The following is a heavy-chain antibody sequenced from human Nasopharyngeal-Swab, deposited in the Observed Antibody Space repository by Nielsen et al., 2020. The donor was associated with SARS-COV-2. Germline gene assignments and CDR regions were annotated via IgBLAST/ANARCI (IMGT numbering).Heavy chain of an antibody. D-gene: IGHD6-19*01. Sequence: SETLSLTCTVSGGSISSYYWSWIRQPPGKGLEWIGYIYYSGSTNYNPSLKSRVTISVDTSKNQFSLKLSSVTAADTAVYYRARGYSSGWYFDWGQGTLVTVSS. CDR1: GGSISSYY. V-gene: IGHV4-59*08. CDR2: IYYSGST. J-gene: IGHJ4*02. CDR3: ARGYSSGWYFD.